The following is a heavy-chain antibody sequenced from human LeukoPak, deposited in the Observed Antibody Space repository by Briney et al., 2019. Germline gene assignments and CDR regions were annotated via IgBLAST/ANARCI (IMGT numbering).Heavy chain of an antibody. J-gene: IGHJ4*02. Sequence: GGSLRLSCAASGFTFSNSYMSWIRQVPGKGLEWISYISSSGGTIYYADSVKGRVTISRGNAKNSLYLQMNSLRAEDTAVYYSAKEGGDWGEGYFDYWGQGTLVTVS. V-gene: IGHV3-11*01. CDR2: ISSSGGTI. D-gene: IGHD7-27*01. CDR1: GFTFSNSY. CDR3: AKEGGDWGEGYFDY.